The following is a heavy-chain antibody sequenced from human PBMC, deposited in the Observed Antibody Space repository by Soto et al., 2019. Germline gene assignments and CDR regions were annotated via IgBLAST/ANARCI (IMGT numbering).Heavy chain of an antibody. CDR2: FIPIFGTA. Sequence: SVKVSCKASGGTFSSYAISWVRQAPGQGLEWMGGFIPIFGTANYAQKFQGRVTITADESTSTAYMELSSLRSEDTAVYYCARDQGYSSSWYTAFDIWGQGTMVTVSS. CDR1: GGTFSSYA. V-gene: IGHV1-69*13. D-gene: IGHD6-13*01. J-gene: IGHJ3*02. CDR3: ARDQGYSSSWYTAFDI.